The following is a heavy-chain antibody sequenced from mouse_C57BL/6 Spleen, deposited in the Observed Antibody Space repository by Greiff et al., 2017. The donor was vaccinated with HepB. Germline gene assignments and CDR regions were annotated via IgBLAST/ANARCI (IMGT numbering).Heavy chain of an antibody. Sequence: EVNLVESGGGLVKPGGSLKLSCAASGFTFSSYAMSWVRQTPEKRLEWVATISDGGSYTYYPDNVKGRFTISRDNAKNNLYLQMSHLKSEDTAMYYCARDHPSHYYAMDYWGQGTSVTVSS. CDR1: GFTFSSYA. J-gene: IGHJ4*01. CDR3: ARDHPSHYYAMDY. V-gene: IGHV5-4*01. CDR2: ISDGGSYT.